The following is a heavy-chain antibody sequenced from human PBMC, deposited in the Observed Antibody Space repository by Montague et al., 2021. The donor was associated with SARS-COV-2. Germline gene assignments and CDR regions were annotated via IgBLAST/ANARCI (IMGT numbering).Heavy chain of an antibody. CDR3: ARHYGVLVPADICYYDGMDV. V-gene: IGHV4-39*01. J-gene: IGHJ6*02. Sequence: SETLSLTCTVSGGSISSSSYYWGWIRQPPGKGLEWIGCIYYSGSTYYNPSLKSRVTISVDTSKNQFSLKLSSVTAADTAVYYCARHYGVLVPADICYYDGMDVWGQGTTVTASS. CDR2: IYYSGST. D-gene: IGHD2-2*02. CDR1: GGSISSSSYY.